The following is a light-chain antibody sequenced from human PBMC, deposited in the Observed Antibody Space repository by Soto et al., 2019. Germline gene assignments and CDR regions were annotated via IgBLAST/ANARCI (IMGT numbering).Light chain of an antibody. CDR2: GAS. V-gene: IGKV3-15*01. Sequence: EIVMTQSPATLSVSPGERATLSCRASQSVDSNLAWYQQKPGQAPRLLIHGASTRATGIPARFSGSGSGTEFTLIISSLQSEDFAVYYCQQYNNWHTFGGGTKVDI. CDR3: QQYNNWHT. J-gene: IGKJ4*01. CDR1: QSVDSN.